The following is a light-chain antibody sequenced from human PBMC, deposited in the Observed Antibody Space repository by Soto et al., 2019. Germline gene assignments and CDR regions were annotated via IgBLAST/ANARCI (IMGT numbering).Light chain of an antibody. Sequence: DIQMTQSPSSLSASVGDRVTITCRASQGISNYLAWYQQKPGKVPKLLIYAASTLPSGVPSRFSGSGSGTDLTLNISSLQPEDVATYYCQQYNSAPACGQGTTVEI. CDR1: QGISNY. V-gene: IGKV1-27*01. CDR2: AAS. CDR3: QQYNSAPA. J-gene: IGKJ1*01.